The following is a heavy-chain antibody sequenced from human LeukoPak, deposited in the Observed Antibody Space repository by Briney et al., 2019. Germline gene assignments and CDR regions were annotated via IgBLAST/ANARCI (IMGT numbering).Heavy chain of an antibody. Sequence: ASVKVSCKASGYTFTSYAMNWVRQAPGQGLEWMGWMNPNSGNTGYAQKFQGRVTMTRNTSISTAYMELSSLRSEDTAVYYCATRRGIQLWQIWGQGTMVTVSS. CDR1: GYTFTSYA. CDR2: MNPNSGNT. J-gene: IGHJ3*02. V-gene: IGHV1-8*02. D-gene: IGHD5-18*01. CDR3: ATRRGIQLWQI.